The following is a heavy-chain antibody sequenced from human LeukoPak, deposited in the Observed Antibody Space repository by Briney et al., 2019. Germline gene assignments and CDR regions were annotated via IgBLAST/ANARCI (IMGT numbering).Heavy chain of an antibody. Sequence: PGGSLRLSCAAPGFTFSSYGMHWVRQAPGKGLEWVAFIRYDGSNKYYADSVKGRFTISRDNSKNTLYLQMNSLRAEDTAVYYCARDSSSSWYAPTEIDYWGQGTLVTVSS. CDR3: ARDSSSSWYAPTEIDY. CDR2: IRYDGSNK. CDR1: GFTFSSYG. V-gene: IGHV3-30*02. J-gene: IGHJ4*02. D-gene: IGHD6-13*01.